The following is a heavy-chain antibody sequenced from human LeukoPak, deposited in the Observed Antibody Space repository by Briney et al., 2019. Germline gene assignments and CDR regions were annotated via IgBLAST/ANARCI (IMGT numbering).Heavy chain of an antibody. CDR3: ARDVLRYFDWLGAQESQYNWFDP. D-gene: IGHD3-9*01. Sequence: ASVKVSCKASGYTFTSYDINWVRQATGQGLEWMGWMNPNSGNTGYAQKFQGRVTMTRNTSISTAYMELSSLRSEDTAVYYCARDVLRYFDWLGAQESQYNWFDPWGQGTLVTVSS. CDR2: MNPNSGNT. CDR1: GYTFTSYD. J-gene: IGHJ5*02. V-gene: IGHV1-8*01.